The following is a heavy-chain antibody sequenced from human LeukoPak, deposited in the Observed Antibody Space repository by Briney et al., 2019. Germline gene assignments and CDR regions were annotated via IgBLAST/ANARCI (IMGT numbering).Heavy chain of an antibody. V-gene: IGHV4-39*07. J-gene: IGHJ4*02. Sequence: SETLSLTCTLSGGSFSSYYWGWIRQPPGKGLEWIGSIYYSGSTYYNPSLKSRVTISVDTSKNQFSLKLSSVTAADTAVYYCARAVGSFDWLPLFDYWGQGTLVTVSS. CDR1: GGSFSSYY. CDR3: ARAVGSFDWLPLFDY. CDR2: IYYSGST. D-gene: IGHD3-9*01.